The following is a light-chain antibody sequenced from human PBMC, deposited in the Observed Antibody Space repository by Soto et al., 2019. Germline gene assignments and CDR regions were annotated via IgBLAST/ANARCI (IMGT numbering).Light chain of an antibody. CDR1: TSDVGGYNY. V-gene: IGLV2-14*01. CDR3: SSYTSSSTIHV. Sequence: QSALAQPAYVSGYPGQSITISCTRTTSDVGGYNYVSWYQQHPGKAPKLRIYEVRNRPSGVSNRFSGSKSGNTASLTTSGPQAEDEPDSYCSSYTSSSTIHVCGIETKVTVL. J-gene: IGLJ1*01. CDR2: EVR.